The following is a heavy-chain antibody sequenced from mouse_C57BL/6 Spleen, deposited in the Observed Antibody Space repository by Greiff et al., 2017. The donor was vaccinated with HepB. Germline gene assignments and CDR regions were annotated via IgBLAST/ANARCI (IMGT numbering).Heavy chain of an antibody. CDR1: GFTFSDYY. CDR2: ISNGGGST. D-gene: IGHD1-1*01. V-gene: IGHV5-12*01. CDR3: ARPLYGSSPPFDD. J-gene: IGHJ2*01. Sequence: EVQRVESGGGLVQPGGSLKFSCAASGFTFSDYYMYWVRQTPEKGLEWVAYISNGGGSTYYPDTLKGRYTISRDNAKNTLYLQMSRLKSEDTAMYYCARPLYGSSPPFDDWGQGTTLTVSS.